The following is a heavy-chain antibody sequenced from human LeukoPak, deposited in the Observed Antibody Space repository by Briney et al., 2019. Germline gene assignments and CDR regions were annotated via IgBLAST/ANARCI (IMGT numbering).Heavy chain of an antibody. Sequence: GGSLRLSCAASGFTFSSYAMSWVRQAPGKGLEWVSAISGSGGSTYYADSVKGRFTISRDNSKNTLYLQMNSMRAEDEAVYYCAKDRFPYMVRGVNDYWGQGTLVTVSS. D-gene: IGHD3-10*01. CDR3: AKDRFPYMVRGVNDY. CDR1: GFTFSSYA. V-gene: IGHV3-23*01. J-gene: IGHJ4*02. CDR2: ISGSGGST.